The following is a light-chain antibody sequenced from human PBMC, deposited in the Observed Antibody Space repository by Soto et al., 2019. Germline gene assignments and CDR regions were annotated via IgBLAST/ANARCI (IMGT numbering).Light chain of an antibody. CDR3: QQYNSYSPT. Sequence: DIQMTQSPSTLSASVGDRVTITCRASQSISSWFAWYQQKPGKAPKLLIYMASSLERGVPSRFSGSGSGTACTLTISSLQPDDFATYDCQQYNSYSPTFGQGTNLEI. CDR1: QSISSW. V-gene: IGKV1-5*03. J-gene: IGKJ2*01. CDR2: MAS.